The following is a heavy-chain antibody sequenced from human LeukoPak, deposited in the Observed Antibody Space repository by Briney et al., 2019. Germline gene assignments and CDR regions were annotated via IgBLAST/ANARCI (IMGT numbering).Heavy chain of an antibody. CDR1: GYTFTSYY. CDR2: INPSGGST. Sequence: GASVKVSCKASGYTFTSYYMHWVRQAPGQGLEWMGIINPSGGSTSYAQKFQGRVTITADESTSTAYMELSSLRSEDTAVYYCARDIGVVAATDYYYYHMDVWGKGTTVTISS. V-gene: IGHV1-46*01. CDR3: ARDIGVVAATDYYYYHMDV. D-gene: IGHD2-15*01. J-gene: IGHJ6*03.